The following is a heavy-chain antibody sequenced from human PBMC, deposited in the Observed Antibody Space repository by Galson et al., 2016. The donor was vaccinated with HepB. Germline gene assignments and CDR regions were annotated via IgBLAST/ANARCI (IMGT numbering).Heavy chain of an antibody. D-gene: IGHD1-26*01. CDR2: IGGGGGNT. Sequence: SLRLSCAASGFTFSHYAMAWVRQAPGKGLEWVSTIGGGGGNTHYADSVKGRFTISRGNAKNSLYLQMNSLTVEDTAVYYCTRDRGGTYSNCFDYWGQGTMVTVSS. V-gene: IGHV3-23*01. CDR1: GFTFSHYA. CDR3: TRDRGGTYSNCFDY. J-gene: IGHJ4*02.